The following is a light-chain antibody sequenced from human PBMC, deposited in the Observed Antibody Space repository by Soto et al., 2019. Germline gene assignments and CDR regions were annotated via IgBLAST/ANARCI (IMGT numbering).Light chain of an antibody. Sequence: DIQMNQAPSSLSASVGDRVTITCRASQSISTYLSWYQQKAGKAPKLLIFAASSLQSGVPSRFSGSGSGTDFTLTITSLQPEDFATYYCQQSYGTPITFGQGTRLEIK. V-gene: IGKV1-39*01. CDR1: QSISTY. CDR3: QQSYGTPIT. CDR2: AAS. J-gene: IGKJ5*01.